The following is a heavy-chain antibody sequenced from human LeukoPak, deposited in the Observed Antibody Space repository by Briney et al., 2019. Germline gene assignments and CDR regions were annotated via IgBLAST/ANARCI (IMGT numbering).Heavy chain of an antibody. CDR1: GFTFSSYS. CDR2: ISSSSSYI. J-gene: IGHJ6*03. Sequence: GGSLRLSCAASGFTFSSYSMNWVRQAPGKGLEWVSSISSSSSYIYYADSVKGRFTISRDNAKNSLYLQMNSLRAEDTAVYYCARDPHRSWHYYYYYYMDVWGKGTTVTVSS. V-gene: IGHV3-21*01. D-gene: IGHD1-14*01. CDR3: ARDPHRSWHYYYYYYMDV.